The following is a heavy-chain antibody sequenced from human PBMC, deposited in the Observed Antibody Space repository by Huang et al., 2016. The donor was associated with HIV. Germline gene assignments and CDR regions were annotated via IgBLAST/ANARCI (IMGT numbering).Heavy chain of an antibody. V-gene: IGHV1-18*01. D-gene: IGHD4-4*01. J-gene: IGHJ3*01. CDR1: GYDVGSYG. CDR3: ARDPYYSNRWKRNDASFL. CDR2: SGHDNRDT. Sequence: QVQLVQSGGEVMQPGASVRVSCKASGYDVGSYGMSWVRQDPGPGLEGRGWSGHDNRDTSSAQKCQGRVTMTTDTSTTTTYMELRSLRSDDTAMYYCARDPYYSNRWKRNDASFLWGQGTMITVSS.